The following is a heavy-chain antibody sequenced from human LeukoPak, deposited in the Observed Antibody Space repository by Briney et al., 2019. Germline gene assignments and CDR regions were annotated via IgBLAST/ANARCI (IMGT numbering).Heavy chain of an antibody. CDR1: GGSFSGHY. Sequence: SETLSLTCAVYGGSFSGHYRSWIRQPPGKGLEWIGEINHSGSTNYNPSLKSRVTISVDTSKNQFSLKLSSVTAADTAVYYCARAYYRSYGLNWGQGTLVTVSS. CDR3: ARAYYRSYGLN. V-gene: IGHV4-34*01. D-gene: IGHD5-18*01. CDR2: INHSGST. J-gene: IGHJ4*02.